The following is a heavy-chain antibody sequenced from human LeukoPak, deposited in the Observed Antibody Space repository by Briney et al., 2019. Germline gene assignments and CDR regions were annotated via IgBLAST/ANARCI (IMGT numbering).Heavy chain of an antibody. V-gene: IGHV1-69*17. Sequence: SVKVSFKASGGTFISYAINWVRQAPGQGREWMGRIIPIFGIANYAQKFQGRVTITADKSTSTAYMELSSLRSEDTAVYYCARWLGADCGGDCYDYWGQGTLVTVSS. D-gene: IGHD2-21*01. CDR1: GGTFISYA. CDR3: ARWLGADCGGDCYDY. J-gene: IGHJ4*02. CDR2: IIPIFGIA.